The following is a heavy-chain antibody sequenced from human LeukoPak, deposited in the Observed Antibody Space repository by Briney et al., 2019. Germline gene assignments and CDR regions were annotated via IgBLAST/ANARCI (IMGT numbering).Heavy chain of an antibody. D-gene: IGHD2-15*01. CDR1: RFSFREYW. V-gene: IGHV3-7*01. J-gene: IGHJ3*02. CDR2: IKTDGSGK. Sequence: GGSLRLSCAASRFSFREYWMSWVRQAPGKGLEWVANIKTDGSGKYYVDSVKGRFTISRDNDKNSLYLEISRLRAEDTAVYYCARETRHRIDSAFDIWGQGTMVTVSS. CDR3: ARETRHRIDSAFDI.